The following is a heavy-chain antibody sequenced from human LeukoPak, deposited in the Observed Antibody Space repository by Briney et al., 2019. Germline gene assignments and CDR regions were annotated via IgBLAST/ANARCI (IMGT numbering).Heavy chain of an antibody. J-gene: IGHJ3*02. CDR2: IYYSGST. D-gene: IGHD4-23*01. V-gene: IGHV4-59*01. Sequence: PSETLSLTCTVSGGSISSYYWSWIRQPPGKGLEWIGYIYYSGSTNYNPSLKSRVTISVDTSKNQFSLKLSSVTAADTAVYYCARDSSGGNDAFDIWGQGTMVTVSS. CDR3: ARDSSGGNDAFDI. CDR1: GGSISSYY.